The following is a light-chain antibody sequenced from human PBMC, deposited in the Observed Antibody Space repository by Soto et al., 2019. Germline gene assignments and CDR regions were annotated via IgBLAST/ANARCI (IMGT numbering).Light chain of an antibody. V-gene: IGKV1-39*01. J-gene: IGKJ1*01. CDR1: QSISSY. CDR3: QQTYTTPWT. Sequence: DIQMTQSPSSLSASVGDRVTITCRASQSISSYLNWYQQQPGKAPKLLIYAASSLQSGVPSRFSGSGSGTDFTLTISSLQPEDFATYYCQQTYTTPWTFGQGTKVEIK. CDR2: AAS.